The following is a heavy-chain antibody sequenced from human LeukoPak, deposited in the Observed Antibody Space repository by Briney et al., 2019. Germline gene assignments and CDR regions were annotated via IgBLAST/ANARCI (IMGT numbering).Heavy chain of an antibody. J-gene: IGHJ6*02. CDR1: GLTFSSYG. D-gene: IGHD5-18*01. V-gene: IGHV3-33*01. CDR3: ARDFKVRYSYGKYGMDV. CDR2: MWYDGSNK. Sequence: PGRSLRLSCAASGLTFSSYGMHWVRQAPGKGLEGVAVMWYDGSNKYYADSVKGRFTISRDNSKNTLYLQMNSLRAEDTAVYYCARDFKVRYSYGKYGMDVWGQGTTVTVSS.